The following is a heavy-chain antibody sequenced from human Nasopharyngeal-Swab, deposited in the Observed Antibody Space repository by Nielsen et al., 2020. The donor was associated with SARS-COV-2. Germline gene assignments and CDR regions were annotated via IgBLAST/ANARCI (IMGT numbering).Heavy chain of an antibody. V-gene: IGHV3-33*01. Sequence: GSLLKISCAASGFTFSSYGMHWVRQAPGKGLEWVAVIWYDGSNKYYADSVKGRFTISRDNSKNTLYLQMNSLRAEDTAVYYCARDAPYDFWNRYNWFDPWGQGTLVTVSS. CDR3: ARDAPYDFWNRYNWFDP. J-gene: IGHJ5*02. CDR1: GFTFSSYG. D-gene: IGHD3-3*01. CDR2: IWYDGSNK.